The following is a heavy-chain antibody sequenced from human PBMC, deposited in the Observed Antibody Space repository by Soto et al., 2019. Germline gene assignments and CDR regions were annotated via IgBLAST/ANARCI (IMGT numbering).Heavy chain of an antibody. CDR1: GFTFSNFA. Sequence: PGGSLRLSCAASGFTFSNFAMYWVRQAPGKGLEWVTVISYDGSHKYYADSVKGRFTISRDNSKNTLYLQMNNLRAEDSAVYFCARDYSYQRAMDVWGQGITVTVS. CDR3: ARDYSYQRAMDV. D-gene: IGHD2-15*01. V-gene: IGHV3-30-3*01. CDR2: ISYDGSHK. J-gene: IGHJ6*02.